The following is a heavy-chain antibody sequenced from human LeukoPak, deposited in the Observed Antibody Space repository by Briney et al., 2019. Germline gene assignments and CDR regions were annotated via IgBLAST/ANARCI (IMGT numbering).Heavy chain of an antibody. V-gene: IGHV3-53*01. CDR3: ARGGRYYESSGYYHDAFDI. CDR1: GFAVSSNY. Sequence: GGSLRLSCAASGFAVSSNYMSWGRQAPGEGLEWVSVIYSGGGTYYANSVKGRFTISRDNSKNTLYLQMNSLRDEDTAGYYGARGGRYYESSGYYHDAFDIWGQGTMVTVSS. CDR2: IYSGGGT. J-gene: IGHJ3*02. D-gene: IGHD3-22*01.